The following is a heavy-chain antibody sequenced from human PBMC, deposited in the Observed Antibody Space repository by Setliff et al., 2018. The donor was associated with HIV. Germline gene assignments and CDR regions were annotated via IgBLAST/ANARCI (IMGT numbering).Heavy chain of an antibody. Sequence: PGGSLRLSCAVSGFSLSDYYMDWVRQAPGKGLEWVGRTRNRANNYITDYATSVQGRFTISRDNAKNSLYLQMDSLRVEDTTVYYCTRKLAPGHGMDVWGQGTTVTAP. J-gene: IGHJ6*02. D-gene: IGHD3-3*02. CDR2: TRNRANNYIT. CDR3: TRKLAPGHGMDV. CDR1: GFSLSDYY. V-gene: IGHV3-72*01.